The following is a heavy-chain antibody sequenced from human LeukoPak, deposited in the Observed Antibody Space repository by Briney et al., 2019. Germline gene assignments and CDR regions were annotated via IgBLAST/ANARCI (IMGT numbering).Heavy chain of an antibody. D-gene: IGHD6-19*01. Sequence: GGSLRLSCAASGFTFSSYWMNWVRQAPGKGLEWVGRIKSKTDGGTTDYAAPVKGRFTISRDDSKNTLYLQMNSLKTEDTAVYYCTTDEQWLVSSYYYYGMDVWGQGTTVTVSS. CDR1: GFTFSSYW. CDR3: TTDEQWLVSSYYYYGMDV. V-gene: IGHV3-15*07. J-gene: IGHJ6*02. CDR2: IKSKTDGGTT.